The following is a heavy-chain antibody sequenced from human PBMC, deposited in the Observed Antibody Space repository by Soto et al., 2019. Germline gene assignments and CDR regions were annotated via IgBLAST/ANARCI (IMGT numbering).Heavy chain of an antibody. CDR2: INHSGST. Sequence: SETLSLTCAVYGGSFSGYYWSWIRQPPGKGLEWIGYINHSGSTNYNPSLKSRVTISVDTSKNQFSLKLSSVTAADTAVYYCARAITGTTFDYWGQGTLVTVSS. J-gene: IGHJ4*02. CDR1: GGSFSGYY. D-gene: IGHD1-20*01. V-gene: IGHV4-34*01. CDR3: ARAITGTTFDY.